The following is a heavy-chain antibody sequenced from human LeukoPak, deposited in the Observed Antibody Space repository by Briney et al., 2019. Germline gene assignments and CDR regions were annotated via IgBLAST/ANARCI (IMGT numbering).Heavy chain of an antibody. Sequence: GGSLRLSCVVSGFTLSDYPMNWVRQAPGKGLEWGSLISTSGDTYYADSVKGRFTISRDNSKNTLFVQMSSLRAEGTAIYYCAIDLDSSGRYGDNWLDPWGQGTLVTVSS. V-gene: IGHV3-23*01. CDR2: ISTSGDT. J-gene: IGHJ5*02. CDR3: AIDLDSSGRYGDNWLDP. D-gene: IGHD6-19*01. CDR1: GFTLSDYP.